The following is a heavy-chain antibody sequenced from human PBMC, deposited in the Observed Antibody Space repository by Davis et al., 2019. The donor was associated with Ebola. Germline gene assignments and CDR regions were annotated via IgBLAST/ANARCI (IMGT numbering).Heavy chain of an antibody. CDR1: GGSISSSNW. Sequence: GSLRLSCAVSGGSISSSNWWSWVRQPPGKGLEWIGEIYHSGSTNYNPSLKSRVTISEDTSKNQFSLKLSSVTAADTAVYYCARGRRSSSHYYYYGMDVWGQGTTVTVSS. D-gene: IGHD6-13*01. CDR3: ARGRRSSSHYYYYGMDV. J-gene: IGHJ6*02. V-gene: IGHV4-4*02. CDR2: IYHSGST.